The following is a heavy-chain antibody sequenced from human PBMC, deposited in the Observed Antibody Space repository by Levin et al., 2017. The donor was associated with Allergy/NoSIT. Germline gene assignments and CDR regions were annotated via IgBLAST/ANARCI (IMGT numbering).Heavy chain of an antibody. Sequence: GGSLRLSCAASGFTFSSYGMHWVRQAPGKGLEWVAVIWYDGSNKYYADSVKGRFTISRDNSKNTLYLQMNSLRAEDTAVYYCAREYCSSTSCSYPFDYWGQGTLVTVSS. J-gene: IGHJ4*02. CDR2: IWYDGSNK. V-gene: IGHV3-33*01. D-gene: IGHD2-2*01. CDR3: AREYCSSTSCSYPFDY. CDR1: GFTFSSYG.